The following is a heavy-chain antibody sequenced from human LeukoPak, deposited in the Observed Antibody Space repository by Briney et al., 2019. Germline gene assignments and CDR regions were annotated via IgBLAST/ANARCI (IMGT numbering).Heavy chain of an antibody. Sequence: SETLSLTCAVSGYSISSGYYWGWIRQPPGKGLEWIGSIYHSGSTYYNPSLKSRVTISVDTSKNQFSLKLGSVTAADTAVYYCARGRIVVVVAATNPFDYWGQGTLVTVSS. J-gene: IGHJ4*02. D-gene: IGHD2-15*01. V-gene: IGHV4-38-2*01. CDR3: ARGRIVVVVAATNPFDY. CDR1: GYSISSGYY. CDR2: IYHSGST.